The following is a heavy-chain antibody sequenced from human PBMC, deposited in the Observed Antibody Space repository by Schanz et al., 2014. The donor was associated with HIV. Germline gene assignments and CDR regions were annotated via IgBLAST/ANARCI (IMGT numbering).Heavy chain of an antibody. J-gene: IGHJ4*02. CDR2: ISWNIGSV. Sequence: EVQLVESGGGLAQPGGSLRLACSASGFIFDDYAMHWVRQAPGKGLEWVSGISWNIGSVAYADSVKGRFTISRDNSKNTLYLQMNSLRSEDTAVYYCAKVGRIYSTTWIDYWGQGTLVTVSS. CDR3: AKVGRIYSTTWIDY. CDR1: GFIFDDYA. D-gene: IGHD2-2*01. V-gene: IGHV3-9*01.